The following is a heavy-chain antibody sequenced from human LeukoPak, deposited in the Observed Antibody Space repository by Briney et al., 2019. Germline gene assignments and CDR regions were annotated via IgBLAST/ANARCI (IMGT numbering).Heavy chain of an antibody. Sequence: SETLSLTCTVSGGSISGTYYWSWIRQHPGKGLEWIGYIYYSGSTYYNPSLKSRVTISVDTSKNQFSLKLSSVTAADTAVYYCARAKTPSTIVVVVAASFDWFDPWGQGTLVTVSS. CDR3: ARAKTPSTIVVVVAASFDWFDP. D-gene: IGHD2-15*01. V-gene: IGHV4-31*03. CDR1: GGSISGTYY. J-gene: IGHJ5*02. CDR2: IYYSGST.